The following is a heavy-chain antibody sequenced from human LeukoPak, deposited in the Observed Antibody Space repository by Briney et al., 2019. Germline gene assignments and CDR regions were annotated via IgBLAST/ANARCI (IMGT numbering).Heavy chain of an antibody. CDR2: ISSNGDNT. D-gene: IGHD3-10*01. J-gene: IGHJ4*02. V-gene: IGHV3-64*04. Sequence: PGGSLRLSCSVSGFTFSTYVMHWVRQAPGKGLEYVSAISSNGDNTYYADSVKGRFTISRDNSKNTLYLQMNSLRAEDTAVYYCARSADFYGSGSYYIGYWGQGTLVTVSS. CDR3: ARSADFYGSGSYYIGY. CDR1: GFTFSTYV.